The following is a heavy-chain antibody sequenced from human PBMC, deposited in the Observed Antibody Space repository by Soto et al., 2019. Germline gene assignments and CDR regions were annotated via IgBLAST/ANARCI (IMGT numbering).Heavy chain of an antibody. D-gene: IGHD2-2*01. V-gene: IGHV4-4*02. CDR1: GGSISSSNW. CDR2: IYHSGST. Sequence: QVQLQESGPGLVKPSGTLSLTCAVSGGSISSSNWWSWVRQPPGKGLEWIGEIYHSGSTNYNPSLKSRVTISVDQSKNQSALRLTSVTAADTAVYYCARVITIVLVPAASPRGWFDPWGQGTLVTVSS. CDR3: ARVITIVLVPAASPRGWFDP. J-gene: IGHJ5*02.